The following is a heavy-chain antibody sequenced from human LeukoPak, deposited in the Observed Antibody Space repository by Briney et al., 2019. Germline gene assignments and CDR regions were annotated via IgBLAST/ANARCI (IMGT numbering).Heavy chain of an antibody. CDR1: GYSISSGYY. CDR2: IYHSGST. V-gene: IGHV4-38-2*01. D-gene: IGHD2-2*01. CDR3: ARFYAHRLTEGYYYYMDV. J-gene: IGHJ6*03. Sequence: SETLSLTCAVSGYSISSGYYWGWIRQPPGKGLEWIGSIYHSGSTYYDPSLKSRVTISVDTSKNQFSLKLSSVTAADTAVYYCARFYAHRLTEGYYYYMDVWGRGTTVTISS.